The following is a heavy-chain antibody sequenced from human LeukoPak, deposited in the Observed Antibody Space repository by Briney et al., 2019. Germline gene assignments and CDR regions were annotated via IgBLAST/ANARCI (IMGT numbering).Heavy chain of an antibody. D-gene: IGHD3-10*01. CDR2: ISYDGFNT. J-gene: IGHJ4*02. CDR3: AKDRLITMVRGVPADY. V-gene: IGHV3-30*18. CDR1: GFAFSSYG. Sequence: GESLKISCAASGFAFSSYGMHWVRQAPGKGLEWVAVISYDGFNTYYTDSVKGRFTISRDNSKNTLYLQMNSLRAEDTAVYYCAKDRLITMVRGVPADYWGQGTLVTVSS.